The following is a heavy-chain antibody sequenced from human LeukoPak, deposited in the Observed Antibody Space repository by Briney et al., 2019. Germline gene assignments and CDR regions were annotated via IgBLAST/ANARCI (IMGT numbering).Heavy chain of an antibody. J-gene: IGHJ6*03. CDR2: ISPNSGGT. CDR1: GYTLSGYQ. CDR3: ARERSPEDYMDV. V-gene: IGHV1-2*02. Sequence: ASVKVSCKASGYTLSGYQLHWVRQARGQGLEWMGWISPNSGGTHYAQKFQGRVTMTRDASINTVYMELRRLRTDDTAVYYCARERSPEDYMDVWGKGTTVTVSS.